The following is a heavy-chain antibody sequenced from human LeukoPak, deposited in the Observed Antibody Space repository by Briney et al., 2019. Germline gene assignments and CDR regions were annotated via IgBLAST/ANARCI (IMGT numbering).Heavy chain of an antibody. D-gene: IGHD6-19*01. CDR1: GFTFSTYW. CDR3: VRGSSGWYGVDY. V-gene: IGHV3-74*01. J-gene: IGHJ4*02. CDR2: INSDGSYT. Sequence: GGSLRLSCAASGFTFSTYWMRWVRQVPGKGLVCVSRINSDGSYTTYADSVKGRFTISRDNAKNTLYLQMNSLRAEDMSVYYCVRGSSGWYGVDYWGQGTLVTISS.